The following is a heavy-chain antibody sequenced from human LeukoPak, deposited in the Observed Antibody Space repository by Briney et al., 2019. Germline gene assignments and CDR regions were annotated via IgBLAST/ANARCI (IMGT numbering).Heavy chain of an antibody. Sequence: GGSLRLSCAASGFTFSSYAMSWVRQAPGKGLEWVSAISGSGGSTYYADSVKGRFTISRDNSKNTLYLQMNSLRAEDTAVYYCAKEVSSVWYPPYYFDYWGQGTLVTVSS. CDR1: GFTFSSYA. J-gene: IGHJ4*02. D-gene: IGHD6-19*01. V-gene: IGHV3-23*01. CDR2: ISGSGGST. CDR3: AKEVSSVWYPPYYFDY.